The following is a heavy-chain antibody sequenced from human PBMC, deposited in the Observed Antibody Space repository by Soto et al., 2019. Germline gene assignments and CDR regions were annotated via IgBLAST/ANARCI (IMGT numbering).Heavy chain of an antibody. D-gene: IGHD2-15*01. CDR1: GDSVSSNSAA. CDR3: AREDIVVVVAARDYYYYGMDV. Sequence: SQTLSLTCAISGDSVSSNSAAWNWIRQSPSRGLEWLGRTYYRSKWYNDYAVSVKSRITINPDTSKNQFSLQLNSVTPEDTAVYYCAREDIVVVVAARDYYYYGMDVWGQGTTVTVSS. J-gene: IGHJ6*02. CDR2: TYYRSKWYN. V-gene: IGHV6-1*01.